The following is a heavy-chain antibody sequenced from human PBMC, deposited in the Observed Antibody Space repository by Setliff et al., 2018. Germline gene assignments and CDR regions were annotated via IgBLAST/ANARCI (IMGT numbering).Heavy chain of an antibody. CDR3: ARAEVPDYWYFDL. CDR1: GFTFSSYA. CDR2: ISHDGSNK. V-gene: IGHV3-30-3*01. Sequence: GGSLRLSCAASGFTFSSYAMHWVRQAPGKGLEWVAVISHDGSNKYYADSVKGRFTISRDNSKNTLYLQMNSLRAEDTAVYYCARAEVPDYWYFDLWGRGTLVTVSS. J-gene: IGHJ2*01.